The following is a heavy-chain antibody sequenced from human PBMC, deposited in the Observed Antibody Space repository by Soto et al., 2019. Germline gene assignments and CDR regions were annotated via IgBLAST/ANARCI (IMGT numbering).Heavy chain of an antibody. Sequence: ASVKVSCKASGYTFTSYGISWVRQAPGQGLEWMGWISAYNGNTNYAQKLQGRVTMTTDTSTSTAYMELRSLRSDDTAVYYCARDGTLGSSSSVDYYYGMDVWGQGTTVTVSS. CDR2: ISAYNGNT. J-gene: IGHJ6*02. D-gene: IGHD6-6*01. V-gene: IGHV1-18*01. CDR3: ARDGTLGSSSSVDYYYGMDV. CDR1: GYTFTSYG.